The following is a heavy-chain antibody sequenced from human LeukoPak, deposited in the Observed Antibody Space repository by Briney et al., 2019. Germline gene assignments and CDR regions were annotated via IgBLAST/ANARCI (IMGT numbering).Heavy chain of an antibody. J-gene: IGHJ5*02. V-gene: IGHV1-69*02. CDR2: IIPILGIA. Sequence: SVKVSCKASGGTFSSYTISWVRQAPGQGLEWMGRIIPILGIANYAQKFQGRVTITADKSTSTAYMELSSPRSEDTAVYYCARVGYDSSGYSNRNNWFDPWGQGTLVTVSS. CDR3: ARVGYDSSGYSNRNNWFDP. CDR1: GGTFSSYT. D-gene: IGHD3-22*01.